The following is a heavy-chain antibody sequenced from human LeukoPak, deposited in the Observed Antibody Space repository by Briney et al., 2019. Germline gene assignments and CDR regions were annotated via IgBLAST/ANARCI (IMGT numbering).Heavy chain of an antibody. D-gene: IGHD3-3*01. V-gene: IGHV1-69*06. J-gene: IGHJ6*03. CDR1: GGTFSSYA. CDR2: IIPIFGTA. CDR3: ARGGPSYDFWSGYSIYYYYYMDV. Sequence: SVKVSCKASGGTFSSYAISWVRQAPGQGLEWMGGIIPIFGTANYAQKFQGRVTITADKSTSTAYMELSSLRSEDTAVYYCARGGPSYDFWSGYSIYYYYYMDVWGKGTTVTVSS.